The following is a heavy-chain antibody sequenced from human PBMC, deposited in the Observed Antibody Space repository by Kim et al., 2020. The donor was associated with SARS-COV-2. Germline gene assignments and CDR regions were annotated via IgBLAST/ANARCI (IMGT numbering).Heavy chain of an antibody. J-gene: IGHJ4*02. D-gene: IGHD3-16*01. V-gene: IGHV5-51*01. CDR1: GYSFTNFW. CDR2: IYPRDSDL. Sequence: GESLKISCKASGYSFTNFWIGWVRQTPERGLEWMGIIYPRDSDLRTNPSFQGQVTISADKSITTAYLQWSSLGASDTAIYYCARLSLGYPSEFDYWGQGTLVTVSA. CDR3: ARLSLGYPSEFDY.